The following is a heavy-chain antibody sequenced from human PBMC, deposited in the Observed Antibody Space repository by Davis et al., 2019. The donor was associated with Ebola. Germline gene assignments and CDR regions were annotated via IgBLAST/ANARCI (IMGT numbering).Heavy chain of an antibody. D-gene: IGHD3-22*01. Sequence: ASVKVSCKASGYTFTGYYMHWVRQAPGQGLEWMGWINPNSGGTNYAQKFQGRVTMTRDTSISTAYMELSRLRSDDTAVYYCALEEAYYYDSSGYRDWGQGTLVTVSS. V-gene: IGHV1-2*02. CDR1: GYTFTGYY. CDR2: INPNSGGT. CDR3: ALEEAYYYDSSGYRD. J-gene: IGHJ4*02.